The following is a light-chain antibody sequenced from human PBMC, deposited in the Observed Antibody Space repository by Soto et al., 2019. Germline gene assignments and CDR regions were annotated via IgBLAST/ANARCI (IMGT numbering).Light chain of an antibody. CDR3: AAWDESLNGRV. J-gene: IGLJ1*01. V-gene: IGLV1-44*01. Sequence: QLVLTQPPSASGTPGQRVTISCSGSSSNIGSNTVNWDQRLPGTAPKLLIDSNNQRPSGVPDRFSGSKSGTSASLAISGLQAEDEADYYCAAWDESLNGRVFGTGTKLTVL. CDR2: SNN. CDR1: SSNIGSNT.